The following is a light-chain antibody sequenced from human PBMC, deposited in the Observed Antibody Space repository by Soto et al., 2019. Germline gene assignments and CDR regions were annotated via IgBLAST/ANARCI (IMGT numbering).Light chain of an antibody. Sequence: EIVMTQSPGTLSVSLGERATLSCRASQSVGSNLAWYQQKPGQAPRLLIYGASTRATGVPARFSASGSGTEFTLTISGLQSDDFATYYCQQYNSYSPYTFGQGTKLEIK. CDR3: QQYNSYSPYT. CDR2: GAS. V-gene: IGKV3-15*01. CDR1: QSVGSN. J-gene: IGKJ2*01.